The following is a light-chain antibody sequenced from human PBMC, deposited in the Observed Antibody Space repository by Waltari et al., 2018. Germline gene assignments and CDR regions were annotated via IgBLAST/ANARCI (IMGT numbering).Light chain of an antibody. CDR3: QQYYSTPLT. Sequence: DIVMTQSPDSLAVSLGARATFTCKSSQSLLYSSNHKNYLAWYQQRPGQPPKLLIYWASTRQSGVPDRFSGSGSGPDFTLTISSLQAEDVAVYYCQQYYSTPLTFGGGTKVEI. V-gene: IGKV4-1*01. CDR1: QSLLYSSNHKNY. J-gene: IGKJ4*01. CDR2: WAS.